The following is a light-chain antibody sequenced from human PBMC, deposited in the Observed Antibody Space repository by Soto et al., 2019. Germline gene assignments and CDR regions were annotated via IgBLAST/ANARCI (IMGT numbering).Light chain of an antibody. CDR2: GNS. CDR3: QSYDSSLSVV. CDR1: SSNIGAGYD. J-gene: IGLJ2*01. Sequence: QSVLTQPPSVSGAPGQRVTISCTGSSSNIGAGYDVHWYQQLPGTAPKLLIYGNSNRPSGVPDRFSGSKSGTSASLAITGLQAEEEADYYCQSYDSSLSVVFVGGTKLTVL. V-gene: IGLV1-40*01.